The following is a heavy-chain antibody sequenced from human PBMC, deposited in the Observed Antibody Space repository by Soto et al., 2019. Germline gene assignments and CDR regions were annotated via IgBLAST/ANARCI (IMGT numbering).Heavy chain of an antibody. Sequence: QVQLQQWGAGLLKPSETLSLTCAVYGGSFSGYYWSWIRQPPGKGLEWIGEINHSGSTNYNPSLKSRVTISVATSKNQFSLKLSSVTAADTAVYYCARPPHTSYCSSTSCYRNFDYWGQGTLVTVSS. CDR2: INHSGST. CDR3: ARPPHTSYCSSTSCYRNFDY. CDR1: GGSFSGYY. D-gene: IGHD2-2*01. V-gene: IGHV4-34*01. J-gene: IGHJ4*02.